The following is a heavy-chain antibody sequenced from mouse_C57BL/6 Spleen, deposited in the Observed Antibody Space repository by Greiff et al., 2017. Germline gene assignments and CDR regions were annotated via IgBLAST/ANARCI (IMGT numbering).Heavy chain of an antibody. CDR1: GFTFSDYG. CDR2: ISSGSSTI. V-gene: IGHV5-17*01. Sequence: EVKLMESGGGLVKPGGSLKLSCAASGFTFSDYGMHWVRQAPEKGLEWVAYISSGSSTIYYADTVKGRFTISRDNAKNTLFLQMTSLRSEDTAMYYCARLYYYYAMDYGGQGTSVTVSS. CDR3: ARLYYYYAMDY. J-gene: IGHJ4*01.